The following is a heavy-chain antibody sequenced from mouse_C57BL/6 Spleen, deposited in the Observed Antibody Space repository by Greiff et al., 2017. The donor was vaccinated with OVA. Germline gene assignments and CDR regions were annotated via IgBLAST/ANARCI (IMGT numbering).Heavy chain of an antibody. CDR1: GYTFTSYW. CDR3: ARSDYSNYDWYFDV. V-gene: IGHV1-64*01. J-gene: IGHJ1*03. Sequence: QVQLQQPGAELVKPGASVKLSCKASGYTFTSYWMHWVKQRPGQGLEWIGMIPPNSGSTNYNEKFKSKATLTVDKSSSTAYMQLSSLTSEDSAVYYCARSDYSNYDWYFDVWGTGTTVTVSS. CDR2: IPPNSGST. D-gene: IGHD2-5*01.